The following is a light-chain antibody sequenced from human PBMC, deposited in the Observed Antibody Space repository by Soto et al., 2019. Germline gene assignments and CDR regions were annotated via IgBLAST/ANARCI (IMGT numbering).Light chain of an antibody. Sequence: QPVLTQAASVSGSPGQSISISCTGTSSDVGGYNYVSWHQQHPGKAPKLIIYDVYSRPSGVSDRFSGSKSGNTASLTISGLQAEDEADYYCRSYTSSNTWVFGGGTKLTVL. CDR2: DVY. V-gene: IGLV2-14*03. J-gene: IGLJ3*02. CDR3: RSYTSSNTWV. CDR1: SSDVGGYNY.